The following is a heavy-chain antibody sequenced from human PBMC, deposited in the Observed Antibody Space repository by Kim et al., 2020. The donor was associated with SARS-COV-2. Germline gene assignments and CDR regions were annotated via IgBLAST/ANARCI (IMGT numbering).Heavy chain of an antibody. CDR3: ATGPSGWYDY. J-gene: IGHJ4*02. D-gene: IGHD6-19*01. CDR2: VKPNSGNT. V-gene: IGHV1-8*01. CDR1: GYTFTSYD. Sequence: ASVKVSCTASGYTFTSYDINWLRLATGQGLEWVGWVKPNSGNTGCAQRFQGRVVMTTNTAIKTAYMELSSLTSEDTAVYYCATGPSGWYDYWGQGTLVTVPT.